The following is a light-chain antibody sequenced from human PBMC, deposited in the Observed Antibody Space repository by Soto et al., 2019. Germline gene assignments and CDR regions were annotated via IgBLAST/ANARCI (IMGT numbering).Light chain of an antibody. CDR1: STDFENYNL. V-gene: IGLV2-23*01. CDR2: EGT. J-gene: IGLJ2*01. Sequence: QSALTQPASVSGAPGQSITISCTRSSTDFENYNLVSWYQHCPDKAPKLIIYEGTKRPSEISDRFSGSESDTTASLIISGLQPEDEADYYCSSYAGSSARVVFGGGTKLPVL. CDR3: SSYAGSSARVV.